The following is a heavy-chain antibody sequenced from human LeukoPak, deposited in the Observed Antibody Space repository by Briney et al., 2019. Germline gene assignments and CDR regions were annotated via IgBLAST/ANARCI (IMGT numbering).Heavy chain of an antibody. CDR1: GGSFSGYY. V-gene: IGHV4-34*01. D-gene: IGHD3-10*01. CDR3: ARGSRRRFFDP. CDR2: INHSGST. J-gene: IGHJ5*02. Sequence: SETLSLTCAVYGGSFSGYYWSWIRQPPGKGLEWIGEINHSGSTNYNPSLKSRVTISVDTSKNQFPLKLSSVTAADTAVYYCARGSRRRFFDPWGQGTLVTVSS.